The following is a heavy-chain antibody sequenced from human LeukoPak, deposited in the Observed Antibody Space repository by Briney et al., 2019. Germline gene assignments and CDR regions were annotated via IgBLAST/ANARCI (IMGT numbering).Heavy chain of an antibody. V-gene: IGHV1-8*03. Sequence: ASVKVSCKASGYTFTSYDINWVRQATGQGLEWMGWMNPNSGNTGYAQKFQGRVTITRNTSISTAYMELSSLRSEDTAVYYCARVRPGIRRNLGYWFDPWGQGTLVTVSS. D-gene: IGHD1-1*01. CDR3: ARVRPGIRRNLGYWFDP. CDR1: GYTFTSYD. J-gene: IGHJ5*02. CDR2: MNPNSGNT.